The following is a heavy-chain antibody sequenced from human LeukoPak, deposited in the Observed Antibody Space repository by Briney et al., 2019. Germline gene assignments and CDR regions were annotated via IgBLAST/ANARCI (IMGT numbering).Heavy chain of an antibody. V-gene: IGHV4-61*02. J-gene: IGHJ4*02. Sequence: SETLSLTCTVSGVSIANTFYYWNWLRQPAGKGLEWIGRIYTTGSTNYNPSLKSRVTISLDTARNQFSLKLSSVTAADTAVYYCARDRGNGDYGDYFDSWGQGTQVTVSS. CDR1: GVSIANTFYY. CDR3: ARDRGNGDYGDYFDS. CDR2: IYTTGST. D-gene: IGHD4-17*01.